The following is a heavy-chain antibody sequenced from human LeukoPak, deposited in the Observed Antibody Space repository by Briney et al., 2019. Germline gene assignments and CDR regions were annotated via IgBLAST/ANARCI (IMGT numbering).Heavy chain of an antibody. CDR2: IIPIFGTA. CDR1: GYTFTDFY. Sequence: SVKVSCKASGYTFTDFYMHWVRQAPGQGLEWMGRIIPIFGTANYAQKFQGRVTITTDESTSTAYMELSSLRSEDTAVYYCARDYGYSYGWFDYWGQGTLVTVSS. J-gene: IGHJ4*02. D-gene: IGHD5-18*01. V-gene: IGHV1-69*05. CDR3: ARDYGYSYGWFDY.